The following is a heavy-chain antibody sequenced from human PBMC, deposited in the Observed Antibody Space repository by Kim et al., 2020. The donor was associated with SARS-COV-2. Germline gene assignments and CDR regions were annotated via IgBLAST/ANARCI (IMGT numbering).Heavy chain of an antibody. J-gene: IGHJ4*02. CDR2: ITGSGGPA. Sequence: GGSLRLSCVASGFTFSDYAMSWVRQTPGKGLEWVSTITGSGGPAGYADSVQGRFTISRDNSKNTLYLQMNSLIAEDTALYYCTKDPSTSSPFYCDYWGQG. V-gene: IGHV3-23*01. D-gene: IGHD2-2*01. CDR3: TKDPSTSSPFYCDY. CDR1: GFTFSDYA.